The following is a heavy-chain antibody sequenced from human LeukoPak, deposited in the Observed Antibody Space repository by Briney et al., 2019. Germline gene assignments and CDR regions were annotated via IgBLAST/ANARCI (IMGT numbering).Heavy chain of an antibody. Sequence: GGSLRLSCAASGFTFSIYAMSWVRQAPGKGLEWVSSISDSGGSTYFADSVKGRFTISRDNSKNTVYLQMNSLRAEDTAVYYRAKRPIVVVSVGSKKKFYFDYWGQGTLVTVSS. CDR1: GFTFSIYA. CDR3: AKRPIVVVSVGSKKKFYFDY. V-gene: IGHV3-23*01. CDR2: ISDSGGST. D-gene: IGHD2-2*01. J-gene: IGHJ4*02.